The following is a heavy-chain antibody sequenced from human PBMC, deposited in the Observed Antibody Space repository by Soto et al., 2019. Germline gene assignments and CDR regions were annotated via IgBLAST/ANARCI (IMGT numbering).Heavy chain of an antibody. CDR2: IIPIFGTA. J-gene: IGHJ6*02. Sequence: QVQLVQAGAEVKKPGSSVKVSCKASGGTFSSYAISWVRQAPGQGLEWMGGIIPIFGTANYAQKFQGRVTITADESSSTAYMELSSLKSQDTAVYYCACEDTARVCEPYYYHGMDLWGQGTTVTVSS. CDR3: ACEDTARVCEPYYYHGMDL. CDR1: GGTFSSYA. D-gene: IGHD5-18*01. V-gene: IGHV1-69*01.